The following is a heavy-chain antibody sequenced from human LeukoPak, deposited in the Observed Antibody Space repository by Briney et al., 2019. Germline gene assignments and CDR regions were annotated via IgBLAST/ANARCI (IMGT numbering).Heavy chain of an antibody. Sequence: SETLSLTCTVSGGSISSYYWSWIRQPPGKGLEWIGYIYYSGSTNYNPSLKSRVTISVDTSKNQFSLKLSSVTAADTAVYCCARGDYGDHNYYYYGMDVWGQGTTVTVSS. CDR1: GGSISSYY. CDR2: IYYSGST. J-gene: IGHJ6*02. CDR3: ARGDYGDHNYYYYGMDV. D-gene: IGHD4-17*01. V-gene: IGHV4-59*01.